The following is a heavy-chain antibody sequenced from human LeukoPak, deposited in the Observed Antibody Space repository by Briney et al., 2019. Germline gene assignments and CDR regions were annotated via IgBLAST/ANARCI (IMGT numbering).Heavy chain of an antibody. CDR3: ASRLMIGIDAFDI. Sequence: ASVKVSCKVSGHTLTELSMHWVRQAPGKGLEWMGGFDPEDGETIYAQKFQGRVTMTEDTSTDTAYMELSSLRSEDTAVYYCASRLMIGIDAFDIWGQGTMVTVSS. CDR1: GHTLTELS. CDR2: FDPEDGET. D-gene: IGHD3-22*01. J-gene: IGHJ3*02. V-gene: IGHV1-24*01.